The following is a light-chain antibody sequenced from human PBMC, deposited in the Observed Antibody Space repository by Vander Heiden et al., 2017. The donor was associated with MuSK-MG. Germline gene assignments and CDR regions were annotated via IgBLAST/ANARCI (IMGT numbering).Light chain of an antibody. V-gene: IGKV3-11*01. J-gene: IGKJ1*01. CDR2: DAS. Sequence: EIVLTQSPATLSLCRASQSIRNYLAWYQQKPGQAPRLLIYDASNRATDIPARFSGGGSGTDFTLTISSLEPEDFAVYYCQQRSNWPPWTFGQGTKVEIK. CDR1: QSIRNY. CDR3: QQRSNWPPWT.